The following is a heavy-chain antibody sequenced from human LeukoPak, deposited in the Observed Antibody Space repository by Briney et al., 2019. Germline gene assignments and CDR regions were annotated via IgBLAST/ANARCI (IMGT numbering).Heavy chain of an antibody. Sequence: ASVKVSCKASGYTFTGYYMHWVRQAPGQGLEGMGWINPNSGGTNYAQKFQGWVTMTRDTSISTAYMELSRLRSDDTAVYYCARDQYYGSGSSAMDVWGKGTTVTVSS. J-gene: IGHJ6*04. CDR2: INPNSGGT. CDR3: ARDQYYGSGSSAMDV. V-gene: IGHV1-2*04. D-gene: IGHD3-10*01. CDR1: GYTFTGYY.